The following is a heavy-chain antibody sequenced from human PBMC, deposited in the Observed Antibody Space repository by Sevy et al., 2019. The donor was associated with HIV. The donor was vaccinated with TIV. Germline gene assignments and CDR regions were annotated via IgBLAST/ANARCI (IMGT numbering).Heavy chain of an antibody. Sequence: ASLKVSCKASGYTFSSFGVSWVRQAPGQGLEWMGWIGAYNGNIKYAQNLQDRVTMTTDTSTSTAYMELTSLTSDDTAVYFCARISTVRGLFNYFDPWGQGTLVTVSS. D-gene: IGHD3-10*01. J-gene: IGHJ5*02. CDR2: IGAYNGNI. CDR1: GYTFSSFG. V-gene: IGHV1-18*01. CDR3: ARISTVRGLFNYFDP.